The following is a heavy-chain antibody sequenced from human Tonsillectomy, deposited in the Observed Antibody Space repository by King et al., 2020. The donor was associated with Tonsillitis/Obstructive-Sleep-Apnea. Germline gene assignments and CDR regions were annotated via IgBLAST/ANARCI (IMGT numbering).Heavy chain of an antibody. J-gene: IGHJ4*02. CDR1: GFSLSTSGMC. CDR3: ARIESSSWYLDY. CDR2: IDWDDDK. V-gene: IGHV2-70*11. D-gene: IGHD6-13*01. Sequence: TLKESGPALVKPTQTLTLTCTFSGFSLSTSGMCGSWIRQPPGKALEWLARIDWDDDKYYSTSLKTRLTISKDTSKHQVVLTMTNMDTVDTATYYCARIESSSWYLDYWGQGTLVTVSS.